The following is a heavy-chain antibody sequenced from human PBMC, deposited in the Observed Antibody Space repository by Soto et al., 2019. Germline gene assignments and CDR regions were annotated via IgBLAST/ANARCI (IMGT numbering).Heavy chain of an antibody. D-gene: IGHD3-22*01. V-gene: IGHV3-64D*06. CDR1: GFTFSIYA. J-gene: IGHJ4*02. CDR3: VKGEYYYDSSGYYPFDY. CDR2: ISTNGGST. Sequence: GGSLRLSCSASGFTFSIYAMHWVRQAPGRGLEYVSSISTNGGSTDYADSVKGRFTISRDNSKNTVYLQMSSLRVEDTAVYYCVKGEYYYDSSGYYPFDYWGQGTLVTVSS.